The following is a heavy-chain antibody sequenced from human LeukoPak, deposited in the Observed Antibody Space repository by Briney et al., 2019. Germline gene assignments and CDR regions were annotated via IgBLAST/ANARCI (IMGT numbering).Heavy chain of an antibody. V-gene: IGHV3-74*01. J-gene: IGHJ4*02. CDR1: GFTFSSYW. CDR3: ARVTKRCSGGSCYFKY. CDR2: INSDGSST. D-gene: IGHD2-15*01. Sequence: GGSLRLSCAASGFTFSSYWMHWVRQAPGKGLVWVSRINSDGSSTSYADSVKGRFTISRDNAKNTLYLQMSSLRAEDTAVYYCARVTKRCSGGSCYFKYWGQGTLVTVSS.